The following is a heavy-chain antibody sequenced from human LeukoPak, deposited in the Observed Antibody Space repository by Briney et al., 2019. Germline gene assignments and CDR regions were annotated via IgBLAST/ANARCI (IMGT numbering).Heavy chain of an antibody. D-gene: IGHD2-15*01. CDR2: IARNGDST. J-gene: IGHJ1*01. Sequence: PGGSLRLSCSASGFTFSTYAMHWVRQAPGKGLEYVSAIARNGDSTYYADSVKGRFTISRDNSKNTLYLQMSSLRPEDTAVYYCVKDREMGSSWAYFQHWGQGTLVTVSS. CDR1: GFTFSTYA. CDR3: VKDREMGSSWAYFQH. V-gene: IGHV3-64D*06.